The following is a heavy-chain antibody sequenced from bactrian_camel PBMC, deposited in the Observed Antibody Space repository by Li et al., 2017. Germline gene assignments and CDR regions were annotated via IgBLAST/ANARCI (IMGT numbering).Heavy chain of an antibody. Sequence: HVQLVESGGGSVQAGGSLRLSCSVSGDTASAYSMAWFRQSPGQEREGVAAIDSSGNTNYADSVKGRFTISQDSAKNTVNLELVNLKTEDTAVYYCAASRPGIISVCQPPYITRLGLEGQGTQVTV. J-gene: IGHJ4*01. D-gene: IGHD1*01. CDR2: IDSSGNT. CDR1: GDTASAYS. V-gene: IGHV3S53*01.